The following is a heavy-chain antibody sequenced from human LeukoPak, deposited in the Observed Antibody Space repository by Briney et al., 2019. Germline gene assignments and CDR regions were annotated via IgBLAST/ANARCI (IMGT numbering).Heavy chain of an antibody. CDR1: AGSICSCY. CDR2: SYYSGST. CDR3: AREGGIAVAGMVD. J-gene: IGHJ4*02. V-gene: IGHV4-59*01. Sequence: PETMSLTCTVSAGSICSCYWSWIPQPPGKGRERIGYSYYSGSTDYNPSLKSRVTILVDTSKNQSSLNLSSVTAADTAVYYCAREGGIAVAGMVDWGQGTLVTVSS. D-gene: IGHD6-19*01.